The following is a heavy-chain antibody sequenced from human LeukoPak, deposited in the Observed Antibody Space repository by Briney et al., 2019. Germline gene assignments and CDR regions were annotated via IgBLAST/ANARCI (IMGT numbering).Heavy chain of an antibody. Sequence: ASVEVSCKASGYTFTGYYMHWVRQAPGQGLEWMGWINPNSGGTNYAQKFQGRVTMTRDTSISTAYMELSRLRSDDTAVYYCARDYYGSGSLDYWGQGTLVTVSS. D-gene: IGHD3-10*01. V-gene: IGHV1-2*02. CDR3: ARDYYGSGSLDY. J-gene: IGHJ4*02. CDR2: INPNSGGT. CDR1: GYTFTGYY.